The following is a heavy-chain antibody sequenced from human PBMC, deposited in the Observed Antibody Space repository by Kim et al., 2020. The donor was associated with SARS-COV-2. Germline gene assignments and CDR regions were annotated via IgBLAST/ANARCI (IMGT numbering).Heavy chain of an antibody. D-gene: IGHD3-16*02. Sequence: GTTDYAAPVKGRFTISRDDSKNTLYLQMNSLKTEDTAVYYCTTLSGAFDIWGQGTMVTVSS. CDR2: GTT. CDR3: TTLSGAFDI. J-gene: IGHJ3*02. V-gene: IGHV3-15*01.